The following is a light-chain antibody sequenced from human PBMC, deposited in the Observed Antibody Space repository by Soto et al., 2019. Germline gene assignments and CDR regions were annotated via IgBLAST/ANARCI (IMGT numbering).Light chain of an antibody. J-gene: IGLJ1*01. CDR2: EVS. Sequence: QSALTQPASVSGSPGQSITISCTGSNSDVGSFDLVSWFQQYPGNAPKLILYEVSKRPLGVSNRFSGSKSGYSVSLTISGLQAEDEGDDYCCSYADTPSLFVVGTGTKGTVL. CDR3: CSYADTPSLFV. CDR1: NSDVGSFDL. V-gene: IGLV2-23*02.